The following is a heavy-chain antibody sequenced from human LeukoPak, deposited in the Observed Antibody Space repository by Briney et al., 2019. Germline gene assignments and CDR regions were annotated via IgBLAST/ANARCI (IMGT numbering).Heavy chain of an antibody. D-gene: IGHD2-2*01. CDR1: NGDINNYY. CDR3: SRSXSXVQYFQHYFYIDA. CDR2: IYYRGST. Sequence: SETLSLTCTVSNGDINNYYWSWVRQPPGKGLEWIGYIYYRGSTKYNPSLKSRVTISIDTSNDQVSLRLTSVTAADTAVYYFSRSXSXVQYFQHYFYIDAWGKGTTVTVSS. V-gene: IGHV4-59*01. J-gene: IGHJ6*03.